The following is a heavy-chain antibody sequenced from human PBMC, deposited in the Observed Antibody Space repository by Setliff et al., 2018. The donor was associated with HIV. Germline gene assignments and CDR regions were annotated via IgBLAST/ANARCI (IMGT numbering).Heavy chain of an antibody. J-gene: IGHJ5*02. CDR1: DGSISSYY. CDR3: ARHRYYDILFDP. V-gene: IGHV4-4*08. Sequence: PSETLSLTCTVSDGSISSYYWSWIRQPPGKGLEWIGYIYTSGSTKYNPSLNSRVTISVDSSRNQFSLRLSSVTAADTAVYYCARHRYYDILFDPWGQGTLVTVSS. D-gene: IGHD3-9*01. CDR2: IYTSGST.